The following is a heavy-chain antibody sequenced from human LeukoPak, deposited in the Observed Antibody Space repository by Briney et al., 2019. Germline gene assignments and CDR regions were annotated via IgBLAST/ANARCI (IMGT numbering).Heavy chain of an antibody. V-gene: IGHV3-21*01. Sequence: GGSLRLSCAASGFTFSSDSMNWVRQAPGKGLEWVSSISSSSSYIYYADSVKGRFTISRDNAKNSLYLQMNSLRAEDTAVYYCARGPHYKYCSSTSCYGWFDPWGQGTLVTVSS. CDR1: GFTFSSDS. CDR3: ARGPHYKYCSSTSCYGWFDP. J-gene: IGHJ5*02. D-gene: IGHD2-2*01. CDR2: ISSSSSYI.